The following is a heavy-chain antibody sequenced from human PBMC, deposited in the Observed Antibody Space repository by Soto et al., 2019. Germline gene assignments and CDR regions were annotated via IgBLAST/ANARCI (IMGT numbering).Heavy chain of an antibody. Sequence: PSETLSLTCSVSGGAISTYYWSWIRQFPGQGLEWIGYIYHSGSSQYNPSLTSRVTISVDTSKNLLSLRLSSVTAADTAVYYCARSYGSGSYYDYYYGMDVWGQGTTVTVSS. V-gene: IGHV4-59*01. CDR3: ARSYGSGSYYDYYYGMDV. J-gene: IGHJ6*02. CDR1: GGAISTYY. D-gene: IGHD3-10*01. CDR2: IYHSGSS.